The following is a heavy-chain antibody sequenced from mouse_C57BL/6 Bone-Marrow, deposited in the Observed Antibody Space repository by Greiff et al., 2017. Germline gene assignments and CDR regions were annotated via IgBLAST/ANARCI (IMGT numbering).Heavy chain of an antibody. D-gene: IGHD2-2*01. V-gene: IGHV1-5*01. CDR3: TRGVWLLAWFAY. CDR1: GYTFTSYW. Sequence: EVQLQQSGTVLARPGASVKMSCKTSGYTFTSYWMHWVKQRPGQGLEWIGAIYPGNSDTSYNQKFKGTAKLTAVTSASTAYMELSSLTNEDSAVYYCTRGVWLLAWFAYWGQATLVTVSA. J-gene: IGHJ3*01. CDR2: IYPGNSDT.